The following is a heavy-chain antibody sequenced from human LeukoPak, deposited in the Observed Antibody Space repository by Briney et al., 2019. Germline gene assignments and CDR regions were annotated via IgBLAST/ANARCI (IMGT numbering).Heavy chain of an antibody. D-gene: IGHD2-2*01. Sequence: GGYLRLSCAGSGFTFDEYAMHWVRQAPGKGLKWVSGLSWNSGSIAYADSVKGRFTSSRDNAKNVLFLQMSSLRAADTALYYCAKGHCSSSNYFPNYYYYMDVWGKGTTVTVSS. CDR1: GFTFDEYA. CDR2: LSWNSGSI. J-gene: IGHJ6*03. CDR3: AKGHCSSSNYFPNYYYYMDV. V-gene: IGHV3-9*01.